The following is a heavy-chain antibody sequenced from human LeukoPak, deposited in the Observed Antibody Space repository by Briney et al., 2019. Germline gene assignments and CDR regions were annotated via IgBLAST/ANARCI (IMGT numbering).Heavy chain of an antibody. CDR1: GFTVSSNY. Sequence: GGSLRLSCAASGFTVSSNYMSWVRQAPGKGLEWVSVLYSGGYTYYADSVKGRFTISRDNGKNSLFLQMNSLRAEDTAVYYCARCDSSGCFDYWGQGTLVTVSS. J-gene: IGHJ4*02. CDR2: LYSGGYT. V-gene: IGHV3-66*01. D-gene: IGHD3-22*01. CDR3: ARCDSSGCFDY.